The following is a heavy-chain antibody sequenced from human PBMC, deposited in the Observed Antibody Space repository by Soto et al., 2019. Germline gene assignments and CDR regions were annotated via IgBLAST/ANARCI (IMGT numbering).Heavy chain of an antibody. J-gene: IGHJ4*02. Sequence: QVQLVQSGAEVKKPGASVKVSCKASGYTFTSYGISWVRQAPGQGLEWMGWISAYNGNTNYAQKLQGTVTMTTDTPTSTAYMGLRTLRSDDTAVYYCARVGLVGQWLVPRRGYWGQGTMVTVSS. CDR2: ISAYNGNT. CDR1: GYTFTSYG. D-gene: IGHD6-19*01. V-gene: IGHV1-18*01. CDR3: ARVGLVGQWLVPRRGY.